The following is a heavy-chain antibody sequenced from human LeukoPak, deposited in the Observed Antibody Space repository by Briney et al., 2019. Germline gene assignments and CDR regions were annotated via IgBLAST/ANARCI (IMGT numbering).Heavy chain of an antibody. Sequence: PGGSLRLSCAASGFTFTNYGMTWVRQAPGKGLEWVSSISGSGGSTYYADSVKGRFTISRDNSKKTLYLQMNSLRAEDTALYYCAKEQRGYSGYMVGSCFDPWGQGTLVTVSS. CDR3: AKEQRGYSGYMVGSCFDP. J-gene: IGHJ5*02. V-gene: IGHV3-23*01. D-gene: IGHD5-12*01. CDR2: ISGSGGST. CDR1: GFTFTNYG.